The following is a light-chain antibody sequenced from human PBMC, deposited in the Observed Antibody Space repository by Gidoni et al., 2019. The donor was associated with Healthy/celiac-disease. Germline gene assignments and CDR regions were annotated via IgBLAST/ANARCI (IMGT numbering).Light chain of an antibody. CDR3: QQYGSSPPFT. CDR2: AAS. CDR1: QSVSSSY. V-gene: IGKV3-20*01. J-gene: IGKJ3*01. Sequence: ELVLTPSPGTLSLSPVESATFSCTASQSVSSSYLAWYQQKPDQAPRLLIYAASSRTTGIPDRFSGSGSGKDCTLTSSRLEPEDFAVYYCQQYGSSPPFTFXPXTKVDIK.